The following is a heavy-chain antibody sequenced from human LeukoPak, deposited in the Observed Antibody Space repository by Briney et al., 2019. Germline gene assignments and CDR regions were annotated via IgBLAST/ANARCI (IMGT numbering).Heavy chain of an antibody. CDR1: GFTFSSYA. V-gene: IGHV3-23*01. CDR2: ISGSTGNT. D-gene: IGHD6-19*01. CDR3: AREKAGPRGGFDY. J-gene: IGHJ4*02. Sequence: GGSLRLSCAASGFTFSSYAMSWVRQAPGKGLEWVSSISGSTGNTYYADSVKGRFTISRNNAKNTLYLQMNSLRAEDTAVYYCAREKAGPRGGFDYWGQGTLVTVSS.